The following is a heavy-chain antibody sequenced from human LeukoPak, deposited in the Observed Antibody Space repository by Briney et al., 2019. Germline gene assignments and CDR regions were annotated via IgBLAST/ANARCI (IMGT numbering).Heavy chain of an antibody. Sequence: SETLSLTCAVYGGSFSGYYWSWIRQPPGKGLEWIGEINHSGSTNYNPPLKSRVTISVDTSKNQFSLKLSSVTAADTAVYYCARGRRITMVRGVMLCYYYGMDVWGQGTTVTVSS. V-gene: IGHV4-34*01. CDR3: ARGRRITMVRGVMLCYYYGMDV. D-gene: IGHD3-10*01. CDR2: INHSGST. J-gene: IGHJ6*01. CDR1: GGSFSGYY.